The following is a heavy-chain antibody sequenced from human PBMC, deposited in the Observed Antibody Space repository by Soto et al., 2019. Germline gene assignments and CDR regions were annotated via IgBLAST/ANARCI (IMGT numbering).Heavy chain of an antibody. CDR3: AADPAVCSGGSCYRRTYGMDV. D-gene: IGHD2-15*01. CDR1: GFAFTSSA. Sequence: SVKVSSKATGFAFTSSAVQLVRQARGQRLEWIGWIVVGSGNTNYAQKFQERVTITRDMSTSTAYMELSSLRSEDTAVYYCAADPAVCSGGSCYRRTYGMDVWGQGTTVTVS. J-gene: IGHJ6*02. CDR2: IVVGSGNT. V-gene: IGHV1-58*01.